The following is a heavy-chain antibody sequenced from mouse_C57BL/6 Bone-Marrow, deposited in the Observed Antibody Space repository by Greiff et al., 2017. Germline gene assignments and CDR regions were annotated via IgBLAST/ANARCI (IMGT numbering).Heavy chain of an antibody. CDR1: GYTFTEYS. Sequence: QVQLQQSGAELVKPGASVKLSCKASGYTFTEYSIHWVKQRSGQGLEWIGWFFPGSGSIKSNEKFKDKATLTADTSSSTAYMELSRLTSEDSAVYSCAIHEYDDDYFDYWGQGTTLTVSS. CDR3: AIHEYDDDYFDY. V-gene: IGHV1-62-2*01. CDR2: FFPGSGSI. D-gene: IGHD2-3*01. J-gene: IGHJ2*01.